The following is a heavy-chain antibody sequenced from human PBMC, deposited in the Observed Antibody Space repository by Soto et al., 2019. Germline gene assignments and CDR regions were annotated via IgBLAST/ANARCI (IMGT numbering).Heavy chain of an antibody. J-gene: IGHJ4*02. CDR2: IKSKADGETT. CDR1: GLTFSNAW. CDR3: TTVSPYSD. V-gene: IGHV3-15*01. D-gene: IGHD2-15*01. Sequence: GGSLRLSCAASGLTFSNAWMSWVRQAPGKGLEWVGRIKSKADGETTDYAAHVNGRFTISRDDSKNTVYLQMNSLKTEDTAVYYCTTVSPYSDWGQGTLVTVSS.